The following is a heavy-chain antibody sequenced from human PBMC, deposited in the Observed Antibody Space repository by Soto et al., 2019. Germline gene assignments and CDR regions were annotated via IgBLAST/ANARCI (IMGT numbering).Heavy chain of an antibody. Sequence: QVQLVESGGGVVQPGRSLRLSCAASGFTFSSYGMHWVRQAPGKGLEWVAVIWYDGSNKYYADSVKGRFTISRDNSKNTLYLQMNSLRAEDTAVYYCARYEGDDYVWGSYPFDYWGQGTLVTVSS. CDR2: IWYDGSNK. CDR3: ARYEGDDYVWGSYPFDY. CDR1: GFTFSSYG. J-gene: IGHJ4*02. V-gene: IGHV3-33*01. D-gene: IGHD3-16*02.